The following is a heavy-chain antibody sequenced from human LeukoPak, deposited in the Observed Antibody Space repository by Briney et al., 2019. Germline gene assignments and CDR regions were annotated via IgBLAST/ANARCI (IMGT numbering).Heavy chain of an antibody. CDR1: GYTFTSYY. J-gene: IGHJ4*02. CDR2: INPNSGGT. Sequence: GASVKVSCKASGYTFTSYYMHWVRQAPGQGLEWMGWINPNSGGTNYAQKFQGWVTMTRDTSISTAYMELSRLRSDDTAVYYCARGSSSGWYGHDYWGQGTLVTVSS. V-gene: IGHV1-2*04. CDR3: ARGSSSGWYGHDY. D-gene: IGHD6-19*01.